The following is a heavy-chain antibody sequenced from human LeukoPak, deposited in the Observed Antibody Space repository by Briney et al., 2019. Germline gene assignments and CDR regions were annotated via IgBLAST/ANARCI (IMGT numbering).Heavy chain of an antibody. Sequence: GALRLSCAASGFTFSSYGMHWVRQAPGKGLEWVAVIWYDGSNKYYADSVKGRFTISRDNSKDTLYLQMNSLRAEDTAVYYCAREYSSGWLVDWGQGTLVTVCS. CDR1: GFTFSSYG. CDR3: AREYSSGWLVD. CDR2: IWYDGSNK. D-gene: IGHD6-19*01. V-gene: IGHV3-33*01. J-gene: IGHJ4*02.